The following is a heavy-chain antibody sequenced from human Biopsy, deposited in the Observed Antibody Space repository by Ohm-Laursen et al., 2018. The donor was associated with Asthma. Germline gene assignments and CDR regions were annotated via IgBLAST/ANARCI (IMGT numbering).Heavy chain of an antibody. Sequence: SLRLSCAASGFTFSSYGMYWVRQAPGKGLEWPAVISYDGSNKYYADSVKGRSTISRDNSKNTLYLQMNSLRAEDTAVYYCAKDTEGRYDFWSGLSYNYYGMDVWGQGTTVTVSS. CDR2: ISYDGSNK. J-gene: IGHJ6*02. CDR1: GFTFSSYG. D-gene: IGHD3-3*01. V-gene: IGHV3-30*18. CDR3: AKDTEGRYDFWSGLSYNYYGMDV.